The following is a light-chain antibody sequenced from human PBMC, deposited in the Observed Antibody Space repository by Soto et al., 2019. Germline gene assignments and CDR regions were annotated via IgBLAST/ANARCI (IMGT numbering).Light chain of an antibody. J-gene: IGKJ1*01. Sequence: DIQMTQSPSSLSASVGDRVTITCRASQGISNYLAWYQQKPGKVPKLLIYAASTLQSGVPSRFSGSGSGTDFTLTISSLQPEDVATYYWQKYNSAFGQGTKVEIK. CDR3: QKYNSA. V-gene: IGKV1-27*01. CDR1: QGISNY. CDR2: AAS.